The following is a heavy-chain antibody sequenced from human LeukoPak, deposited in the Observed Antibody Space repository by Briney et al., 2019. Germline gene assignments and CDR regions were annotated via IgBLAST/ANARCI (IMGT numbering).Heavy chain of an antibody. CDR1: GGSISSSSYY. V-gene: IGHV4-39*07. CDR2: IYYSGST. Sequence: SETLSLTCTVSGGSISSSSYYWGWIRQPPGKGLEWIWSIYYSGSTYYNPSLKSRVTISVDTSKNQFSLKLSAVTAADTAVYYCAREERSGMATIVGTNYFDYWGQGTLVTVSS. D-gene: IGHD5-24*01. J-gene: IGHJ4*02. CDR3: AREERSGMATIVGTNYFDY.